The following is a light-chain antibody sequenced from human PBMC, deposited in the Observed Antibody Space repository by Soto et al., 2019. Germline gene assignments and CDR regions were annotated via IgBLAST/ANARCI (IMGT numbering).Light chain of an antibody. CDR1: QSISND. J-gene: IGKJ5*01. CDR3: QQHSNWPPIT. CDR2: DTS. V-gene: IGKV3-11*01. Sequence: EIVLTQSPATLPLSPGERATLSCRASQSISNDFAWFQQKPGQAPRLLIYDTSNRASGIPARFSGSGSGTDFTLTISSLEPEDFAIYYCQQHSNWPPITVGQGTRLEIK.